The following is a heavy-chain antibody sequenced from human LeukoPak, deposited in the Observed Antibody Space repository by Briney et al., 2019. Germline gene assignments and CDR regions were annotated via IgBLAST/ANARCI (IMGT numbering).Heavy chain of an antibody. CDR1: GGSISGYY. Sequence: SETLSLTCTVSGGSISGYYWSWIRQPPGKGLECIGYMYTSGNSNYNPSLKSRVTISVDTSKSQFSLKLSSVTAADTAVYYCASHIVVRQWGQGTLVTVSS. CDR3: ASHIVVRQ. CDR2: MYTSGNS. J-gene: IGHJ4*02. V-gene: IGHV4-4*09. D-gene: IGHD6-6*01.